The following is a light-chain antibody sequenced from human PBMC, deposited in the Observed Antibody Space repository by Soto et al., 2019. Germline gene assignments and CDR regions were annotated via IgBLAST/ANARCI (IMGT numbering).Light chain of an antibody. CDR3: QQYGSSFTT. J-gene: IGKJ1*01. CDR2: GAS. CDR1: QSVSSSY. V-gene: IGKV3-20*01. Sequence: EIVLTQSPGTLSLSPGERATLSCRASQSVSSSYLAWYQQKLGQAPRLLIYGASSRATGIPDRFSGSGSGTDFTLTISRLEPEDFAVYYCQQYGSSFTTFGQGTKVEIK.